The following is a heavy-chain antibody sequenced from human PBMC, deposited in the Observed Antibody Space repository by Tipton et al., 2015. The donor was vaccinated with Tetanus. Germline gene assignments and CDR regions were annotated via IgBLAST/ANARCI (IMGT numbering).Heavy chain of an antibody. J-gene: IGHJ3*01. CDR1: GGTFSNYV. D-gene: IGHD3-22*01. V-gene: IGHV1-69*01. CDR3: ARGAINSEDRGAFDV. Sequence: QLVQSGAEVKKPGSSVKVSCKSSGGTFSNYVFNWVRQAPGQGLEWMGGFSPIFRRPNYAQKFQGRVTISADGSPSTAYMELRSLTSADTAIYYCARGAINSEDRGAFDVWGQGTMVTVSP. CDR2: FSPIFRRP.